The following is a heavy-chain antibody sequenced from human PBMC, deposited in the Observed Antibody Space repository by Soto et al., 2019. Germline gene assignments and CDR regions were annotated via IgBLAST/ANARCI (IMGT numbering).Heavy chain of an antibody. CDR1: GFTFRSYV. D-gene: IGHD3-16*01. CDR3: ARWGTTGGLDV. J-gene: IGHJ1*01. CDR2: TSYDGSGK. Sequence: QVQLVESGGGVVQPGTSLRVSCVGSGFTFRSYVIHWVRQAPGKGLEWVALTSYDGSGKYYGDSVRGRFTIPRDNSRNTVDLHMDRLNLEDTAVYYCARWGTTGGLDVWGQGTLVSVSS. V-gene: IGHV3-30*19.